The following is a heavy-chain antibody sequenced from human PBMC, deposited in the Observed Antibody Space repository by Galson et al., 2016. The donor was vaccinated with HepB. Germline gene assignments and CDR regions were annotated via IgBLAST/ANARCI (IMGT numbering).Heavy chain of an antibody. J-gene: IGHJ4*02. CDR3: ARRHSYFDY. Sequence: QSGAEVKKPGESLRISCQGSGYTFTSFWIDWVRQKPGKGLEWMGAIFTADSDTRYSPSFQGQVTISVDVSINTAYLQWSSLEASATAMYYCARRHSYFDYWGRGTVVTVSS. CDR1: GYTFTSFW. CDR2: IFTADSDT. V-gene: IGHV5-51*01. D-gene: IGHD4-11*01.